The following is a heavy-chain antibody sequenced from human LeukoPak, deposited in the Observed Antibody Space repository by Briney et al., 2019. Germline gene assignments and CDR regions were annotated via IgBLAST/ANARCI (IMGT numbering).Heavy chain of an antibody. D-gene: IGHD3-22*01. Sequence: GASVKVSCKVSGYTLTELSMHWVRQAPGKGLEWMGGFDPEDGETIYAQKFQGRVTMTEDTSTDTAYMELSSLRSEDTAVYYCATELIDYYDSSGFGWFDPWGQGTLVTVSS. J-gene: IGHJ5*02. CDR3: ATELIDYYDSSGFGWFDP. V-gene: IGHV1-24*01. CDR2: FDPEDGET. CDR1: GYTLTELS.